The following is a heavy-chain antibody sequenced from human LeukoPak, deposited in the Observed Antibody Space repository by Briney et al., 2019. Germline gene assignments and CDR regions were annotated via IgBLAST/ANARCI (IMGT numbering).Heavy chain of an antibody. CDR2: ISYDGSNK. CDR3: AKVIDYGDYSNAFDI. CDR1: GFTFSSYA. J-gene: IGHJ3*02. Sequence: GGSLRLSCAASGFTFSSYAMHWVRQAPGKGLEWVAVISYDGSNKYYADSVKGRFTISRDNSKNTLYLQMNSLRAEDTALYYCAKVIDYGDYSNAFDIWGQGTMVTVSS. D-gene: IGHD4-17*01. V-gene: IGHV3-30-3*01.